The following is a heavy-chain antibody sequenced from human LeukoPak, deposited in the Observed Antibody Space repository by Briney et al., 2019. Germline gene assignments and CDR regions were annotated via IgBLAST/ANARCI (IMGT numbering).Heavy chain of an antibody. D-gene: IGHD3/OR15-3a*01. V-gene: IGHV3-15*01. CDR1: GFTFSNAW. J-gene: IGHJ4*02. CDR3: TNWTDLHDY. CDR2: IRSKADGGTP. Sequence: GGSLRLSCEASGFTFSNAWMSWVRQAPGTGPEWVGRIRSKADGGTPDYAAPVKGRFIISRDDATNTVYLQMNSLKTEDTAVYYCTNWTDLHDYWGQGTL.